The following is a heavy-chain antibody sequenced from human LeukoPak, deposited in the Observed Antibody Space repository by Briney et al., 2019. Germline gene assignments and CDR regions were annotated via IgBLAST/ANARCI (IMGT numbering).Heavy chain of an antibody. CDR3: ARHGEAVAGRGDWFDP. D-gene: IGHD6-19*01. CDR1: GYSFTSYW. Sequence: GESLKISCKGSGYSFTSYWIGWVRQMPGKGLEWMGIIYPGDSDTRYSPSFQGQVTMSADQTITTAYLQWNTLKASDTAMYYCARHGEAVAGRGDWFDPWGQGTLVTVSS. CDR2: IYPGDSDT. V-gene: IGHV5-51*01. J-gene: IGHJ5*02.